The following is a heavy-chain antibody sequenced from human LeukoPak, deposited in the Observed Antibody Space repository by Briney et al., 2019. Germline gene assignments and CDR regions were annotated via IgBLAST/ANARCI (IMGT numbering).Heavy chain of an antibody. J-gene: IGHJ4*02. Sequence: SETLSLTCTVSGGSISGDSCYWGWIRQPPGKGLEWIGEINHSGSTNYNPSLKSRVTISVDTCKNQFSLKLSSVTAADTAVYYCARGGIHPDYWGQGTLVTVSS. D-gene: IGHD3-16*01. CDR1: GGSISGDSCY. CDR2: INHSGST. CDR3: ARGGIHPDY. V-gene: IGHV4-39*07.